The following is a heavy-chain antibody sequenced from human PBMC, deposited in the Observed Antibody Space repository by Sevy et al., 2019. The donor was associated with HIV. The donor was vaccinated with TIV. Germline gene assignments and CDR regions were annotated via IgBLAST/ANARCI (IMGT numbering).Heavy chain of an antibody. V-gene: IGHV3-21*01. Sequence: GGSLRLSCAAAGFTFSSYTRNWVRQAPGKGLEWVASISFSSNYIYYTDSLKGRFTISRDNAKNSLYLQMNSLRAEDTAVYYCAREDSKNWRYFDYWGQGTLVTVSS. D-gene: IGHD1-1*01. CDR2: ISFSSNYI. CDR3: AREDSKNWRYFDY. CDR1: GFTFSSYT. J-gene: IGHJ4*02.